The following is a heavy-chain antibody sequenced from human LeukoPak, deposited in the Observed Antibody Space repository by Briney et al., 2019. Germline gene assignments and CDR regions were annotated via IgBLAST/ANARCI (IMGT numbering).Heavy chain of an antibody. D-gene: IGHD3-10*01. J-gene: IGHJ6*03. CDR2: INPNSGGT. V-gene: IGHV1-2*02. Sequence: ASVKVSCKASGYTFTGYYMHWVRQAPGQGLEWMGWINPNSGGTNYAQKFQGRVTMTRDTSISTAYMELSRLRSDDTAVYYCARYGSGSYYNSYYYYYMDVWGKGTTVTVSS. CDR1: GYTFTGYY. CDR3: ARYGSGSYYNSYYYYYMDV.